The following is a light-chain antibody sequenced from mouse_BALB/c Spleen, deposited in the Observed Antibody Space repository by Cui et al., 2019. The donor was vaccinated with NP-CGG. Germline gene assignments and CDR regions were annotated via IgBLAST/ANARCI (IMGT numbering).Light chain of an antibody. CDR1: TGAVTTSNY. CDR3: ALWYSNHWV. CDR2: GTK. Sequence: QAVVTQESALTTSPGETGTLTCRSSTGAVTTSNYANWVQEKPDHLFTGLIGGTKNRAPGVPARFSGSLIGDKAALTITGAQTEDEAIYFCALWYSNHWVFGGGTKLTVL. V-gene: IGLV1*01. J-gene: IGLJ1*01.